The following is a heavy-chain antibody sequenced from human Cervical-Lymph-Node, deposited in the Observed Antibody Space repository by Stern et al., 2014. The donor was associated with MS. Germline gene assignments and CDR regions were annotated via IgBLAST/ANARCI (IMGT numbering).Heavy chain of an antibody. J-gene: IGHJ4*02. D-gene: IGHD5-24*01. CDR2: MYPGDSDK. V-gene: IGHV5-51*03. CDR3: ARRGDGYSGADY. CDR1: GYSFTRYW. Sequence: QLVQPGAEAKKPGESLKISCKASGYSFTRYWIGLVRQIPGKGMEWMGIMYPGDSDKIYSTSFQGQVTISADKSISTAYLQWNSLKASDTAMYYCARRGDGYSGADYWGQGTLVTVSS.